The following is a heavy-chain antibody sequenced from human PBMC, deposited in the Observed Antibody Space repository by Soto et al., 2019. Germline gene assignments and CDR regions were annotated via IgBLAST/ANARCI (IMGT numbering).Heavy chain of an antibody. CDR1: GGPMTSAEDY. CDR3: ARRWRKDSVDYSGMDV. Sequence: SETLSLTCTVSGGPMTSAEDYWTWIRQSPGKGLEWIGYISYSGTTSYNTSVKGRLTISLDTSKTQFSLKVRSVTAADTAVYFCARRWRKDSVDYSGMDVWGPGTTVTVSS. V-gene: IGHV4-30-4*01. CDR2: ISYSGTT. D-gene: IGHD2-15*01. J-gene: IGHJ6*02.